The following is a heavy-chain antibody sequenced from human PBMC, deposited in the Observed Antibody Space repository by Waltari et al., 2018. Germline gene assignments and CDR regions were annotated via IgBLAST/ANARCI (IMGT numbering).Heavy chain of an antibody. J-gene: IGHJ4*02. V-gene: IGHV3-53*02. CDR2: IYSVGVA. D-gene: IGHD3-10*01. CDR1: GLKVSTSF. Sequence: EVQLVETGGGLIQPGGSLRLSCAASGLKVSTSFLSWVRQAPGKGLGVVSYIYSVGVAYYIDPVKGRFTSSRNNSKNTLYLQMNRLTADDTAVYYCARFYGSGSYFESWGQGALVTVSS. CDR3: ARFYGSGSYFES.